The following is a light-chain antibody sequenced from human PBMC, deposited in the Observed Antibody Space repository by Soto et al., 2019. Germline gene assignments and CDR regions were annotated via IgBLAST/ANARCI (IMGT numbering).Light chain of an antibody. V-gene: IGKV3-20*01. CDR2: DAS. CDR1: QSVSNNY. J-gene: IGKJ1*01. CDR3: QQYGSSPQA. Sequence: EIVLTQSPGTLSLSPGERATLSCRASQSVSNNYLAWYQQKPGQAPRLLIYDASTRAPGIPDRFSGSGSGTDFTLTISRLEPEDFAVYYCQQYGSSPQAFGQGTKVDIK.